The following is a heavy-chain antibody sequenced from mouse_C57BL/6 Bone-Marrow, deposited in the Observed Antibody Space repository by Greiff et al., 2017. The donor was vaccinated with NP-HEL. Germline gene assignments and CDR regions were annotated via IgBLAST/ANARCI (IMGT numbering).Heavy chain of an antibody. CDR3: ARPYYSTMIFAY. J-gene: IGHJ3*01. V-gene: IGHV5-6*01. Sequence: EVQVVESGGDLVKPGGSLKLSCAASGFTFSSYGMSWVRQTPDKRLEWVATISSGGSYTYYPDSVKGRFTISRDNAKNTLYLQMSSLKSEDTAMYYCARPYYSTMIFAYWGQGTLVTVSA. CDR2: ISSGGSYT. CDR1: GFTFSSYG. D-gene: IGHD2-5*01.